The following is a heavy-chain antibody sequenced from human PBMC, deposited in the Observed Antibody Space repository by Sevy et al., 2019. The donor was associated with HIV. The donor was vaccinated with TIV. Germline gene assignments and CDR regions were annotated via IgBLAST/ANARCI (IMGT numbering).Heavy chain of an antibody. CDR2: ISYDGSNK. Sequence: GGSLRLSCAASGFTFSSYAMHWVRQAPGKGLEWVAVISYDGSNKYYADSVKGRFTISRDNSKNTLSLQMNSLRAEDTAVYYCARDPYYYDSSAQGGAFDIWGQGTMVTVSS. J-gene: IGHJ3*02. D-gene: IGHD3-22*01. V-gene: IGHV3-30-3*01. CDR3: ARDPYYYDSSAQGGAFDI. CDR1: GFTFSSYA.